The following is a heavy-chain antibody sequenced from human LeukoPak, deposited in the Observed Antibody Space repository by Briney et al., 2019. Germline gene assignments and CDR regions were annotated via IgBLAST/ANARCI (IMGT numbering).Heavy chain of an antibody. J-gene: IGHJ5*02. V-gene: IGHV4-34*01. D-gene: IGHD3-10*01. CDR1: GGFFSGYH. CDR2: INHRGST. Sequence: SETLSLTCVVYGGFFSGYHWSWIRQSPGKGLECIGEINHRGSTNYNPSLKRRVTMSLDTSKNQFSLKLSSVTAADTAVYYCAKSLYGSGSYYNWFDPWGQGTLVTVSS. CDR3: AKSLYGSGSYYNWFDP.